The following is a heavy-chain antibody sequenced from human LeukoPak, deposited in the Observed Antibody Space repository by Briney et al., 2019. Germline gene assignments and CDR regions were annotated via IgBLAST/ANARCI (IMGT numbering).Heavy chain of an antibody. J-gene: IGHJ5*02. Sequence: GGSLRLSCAASGVTFDDYAMHWGCQAPGQGLELVWLISGDGGGTYYADPVKSRFSNSRDNSKNSLYLQMNSLRTADTAFSYCAKDTGDCGGDCYSAENWFDPWGQGTLVTVSS. CDR3: AKDTGDCGGDCYSAENWFDP. CDR2: ISGDGGGT. CDR1: GVTFDDYA. V-gene: IGHV3-43*02. D-gene: IGHD2-21*02.